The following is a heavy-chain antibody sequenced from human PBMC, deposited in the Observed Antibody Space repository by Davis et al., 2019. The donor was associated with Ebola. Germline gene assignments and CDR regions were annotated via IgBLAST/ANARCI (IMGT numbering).Heavy chain of an antibody. CDR3: TASYVWGSYRSPFDY. V-gene: IGHV3-15*01. Sequence: GGSLRLSCAASGFTFSNAWMNWVRQAPGKGLEWVGRIKSKADGGTTDYAAPVKGRFTISRDDSKNTLYLQMNSLETEDTAVYYCTASYVWGSYRSPFDYWGQGSLVTVSS. CDR1: GFTFSNAW. CDR2: IKSKADGGTT. J-gene: IGHJ4*02. D-gene: IGHD3-16*02.